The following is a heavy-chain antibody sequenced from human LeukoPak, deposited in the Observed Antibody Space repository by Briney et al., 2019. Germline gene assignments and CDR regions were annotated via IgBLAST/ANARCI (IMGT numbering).Heavy chain of an antibody. Sequence: SSETLSLTCTVSGGSISSYYWSWIRQPAGKGLEWIGRIYTSGSTNYNPSLKSRVTMSVDTSKNQFSLKLSSVTAADTAVYYCARQQVVGYYYYGMDVWGQGTTVTVSS. D-gene: IGHD2-2*01. CDR1: GGSISSYY. CDR2: IYTSGST. J-gene: IGHJ6*02. CDR3: ARQQVVGYYYYGMDV. V-gene: IGHV4-4*07.